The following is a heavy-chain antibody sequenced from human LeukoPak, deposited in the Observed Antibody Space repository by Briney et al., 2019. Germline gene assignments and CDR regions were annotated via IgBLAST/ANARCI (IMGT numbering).Heavy chain of an antibody. J-gene: IGHJ4*02. D-gene: IGHD3-22*01. CDR2: ISGSGGST. CDR1: GFTFSSYA. CDR3: AKAPYYYDSSGLDY. Sequence: GGSLRLSCAASGFTFSSYAMSWVRQAPGKGLEWVSAISGSGGSTYYADSVKGRFTISRDNSKNTLYLQMNSLRAEDTAVYYCAKAPYYYDSSGLDYWGQGTLVTASS. V-gene: IGHV3-23*01.